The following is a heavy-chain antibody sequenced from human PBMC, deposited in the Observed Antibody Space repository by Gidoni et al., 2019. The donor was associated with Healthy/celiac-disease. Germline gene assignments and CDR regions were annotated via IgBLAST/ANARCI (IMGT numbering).Heavy chain of an antibody. D-gene: IGHD5-18*01. CDR3: ARGGVDTAMVVYFDY. CDR2: INHSGST. V-gene: IGHV4-34*01. J-gene: IGHJ4*02. CDR1: GGSFSGYY. Sequence: QVQLQQWGAGLLKPSETLSLTCAVYGGSFSGYYWRWIRQPPGKELEWIGEINHSGSTNYNPSLKSRVTISVDTSKNQFSLKLSSVTAADTAVYYCARGGVDTAMVVYFDYWGQGTLVTVSS.